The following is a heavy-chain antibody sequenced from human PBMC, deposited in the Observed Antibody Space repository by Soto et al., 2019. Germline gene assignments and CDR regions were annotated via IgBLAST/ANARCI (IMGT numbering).Heavy chain of an antibody. V-gene: IGHV1-18*01. CDR2: ISAYNGNT. CDR1: GYTFTSDG. D-gene: IGHD6-13*01. J-gene: IGHJ5*02. CDR3: ARDQSSSWRLENWFDP. Sequence: ASVKVSRKASGYTFTSDGISWVRQDPGQGLEWMGWISAYNGNTNYAQKLQGRVTMTTDTSTSTAYMELRSLRSDDTAVYYCARDQSSSWRLENWFDPWGQGTLVTVSS.